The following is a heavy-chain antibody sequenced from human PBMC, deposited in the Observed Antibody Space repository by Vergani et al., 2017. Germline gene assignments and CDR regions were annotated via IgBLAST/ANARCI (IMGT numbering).Heavy chain of an antibody. V-gene: IGHV3-30*02. D-gene: IGHD1-26*01. CDR2: IRYDGTKR. J-gene: IGHJ4*02. CDR3: AKPPAGYRGSYYYFDY. CDR1: GFTFRIYG. Sequence: QVQLVESGGGVVQPGGSLRLSCIASGFTFRIYGMHWVRQAPGKGLEWVAFIRYDGTKRFYGDSVKGRFTISRDNSKTTLYLQMDSLRAEDTAVYFCAKPPAGYRGSYYYFDYWGQGTLVTVSS.